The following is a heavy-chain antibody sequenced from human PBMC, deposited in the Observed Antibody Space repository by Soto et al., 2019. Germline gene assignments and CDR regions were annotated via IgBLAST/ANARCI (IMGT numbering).Heavy chain of an antibody. D-gene: IGHD2-21*02. J-gene: IGHJ4*02. CDR2: ISYDGSNK. V-gene: IGHV3-30*03. CDR1: GFPFSSYG. Sequence: PWGSLRLSCAASGFPFSSYGMHWVRQAPGKGLEWVAVISYDGSNKYYADSVKGRFTISRDNSKNTLYLQMNSPRAEDTAVYYCATDIDCACDYWGQGTLVTVSS. CDR3: ATDIDCACDY.